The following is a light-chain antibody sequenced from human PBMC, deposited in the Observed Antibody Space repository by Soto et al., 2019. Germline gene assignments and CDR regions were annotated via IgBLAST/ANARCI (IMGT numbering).Light chain of an antibody. V-gene: IGKV3D-15*01. J-gene: IGKJ1*01. Sequence: EIVMTQSPATVSVSPGERATLSCRASQSVSDKLAWYQQKPGQAPRLLIYDASNRATGIPARFSGRGSGTEFTLTISSLQSEDFAVYYCQQYNNWPQTFGQGTKVDIK. CDR1: QSVSDK. CDR3: QQYNNWPQT. CDR2: DAS.